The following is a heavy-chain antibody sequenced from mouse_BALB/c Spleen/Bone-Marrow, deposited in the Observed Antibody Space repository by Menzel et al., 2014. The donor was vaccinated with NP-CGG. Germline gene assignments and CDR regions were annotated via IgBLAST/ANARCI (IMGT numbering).Heavy chain of an antibody. CDR2: ISTYYGDA. D-gene: IGHD3-3*01. V-gene: IGHV1-67*01. CDR1: GYTFTDYA. J-gene: IGHJ4*01. Sequence: QVQLKESGAELVRPGVSVKISCKGSGYTFTDYAMHWVKQSHAKSLEWIGVISTYYGDASYNQKFKGKATMTVDKSSSTVYIECARLTSEDSAIYYCARSEKVQNARVHWAQGPSDTVPS. CDR3: ARSEKVQNARVH.